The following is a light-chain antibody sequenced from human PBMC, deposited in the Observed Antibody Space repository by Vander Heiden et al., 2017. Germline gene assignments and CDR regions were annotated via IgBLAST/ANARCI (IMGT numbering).Light chain of an antibody. Sequence: DIQMTQSPSSLSTSVGDRVTITCRASQDITNYLNWYQQKPGKAPELLIYDASNLETGVPSRFSGSGSGTDFTFTISSLQPEDIATYYCQQYDSLPFTFGPGTKVDIK. V-gene: IGKV1-33*01. CDR2: DAS. J-gene: IGKJ3*01. CDR1: QDITNY. CDR3: QQYDSLPFT.